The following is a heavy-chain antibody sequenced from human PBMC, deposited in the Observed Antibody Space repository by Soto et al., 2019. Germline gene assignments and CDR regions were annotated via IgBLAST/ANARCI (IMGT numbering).Heavy chain of an antibody. J-gene: IGHJ1*01. CDR3: ARDFPDYGDLGAT. D-gene: IGHD4-17*01. V-gene: IGHV3-21*01. CDR2: ISTSSESI. Sequence: PGGSLRLSCAGSGFNFAGFAMNWVRQTPGKGLEWVSTISTSSESIHYADSVKGRFTISRDDAKNSVFLQMNSLRADDTAVYYCARDFPDYGDLGATWGQGTLVTVSS. CDR1: GFNFAGFA.